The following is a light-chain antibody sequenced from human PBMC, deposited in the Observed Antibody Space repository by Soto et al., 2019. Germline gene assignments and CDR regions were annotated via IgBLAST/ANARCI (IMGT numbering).Light chain of an antibody. CDR1: QSISTY. Sequence: DIQMTQSPSSLSASLGDRVTVTCRASQSISTYLNWFQQRPGKAPKLLIYGAYTLQDGVPSRFRGSGSETEFTLTISSLQPEDFATYYGQQSFGAPRTFGQGTRVDIK. CDR2: GAY. J-gene: IGKJ1*01. CDR3: QQSFGAPRT. V-gene: IGKV1-39*01.